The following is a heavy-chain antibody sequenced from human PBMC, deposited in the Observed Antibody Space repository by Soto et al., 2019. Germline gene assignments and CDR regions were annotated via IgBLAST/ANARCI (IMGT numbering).Heavy chain of an antibody. V-gene: IGHV1-2*04. Sequence: ASVKVSCKASGYTFTGYYMHWVRQAPGQGLEWMGWINPNSGGTNYAQKFQGWVTMTRDTSISTAYMELSRLRSDDTAVYYCAGSTTKAPYYYYGMDVWGQGTTVTVSS. CDR1: GYTFTGYY. CDR2: INPNSGGT. CDR3: AGSTTKAPYYYYGMDV. D-gene: IGHD4-4*01. J-gene: IGHJ6*02.